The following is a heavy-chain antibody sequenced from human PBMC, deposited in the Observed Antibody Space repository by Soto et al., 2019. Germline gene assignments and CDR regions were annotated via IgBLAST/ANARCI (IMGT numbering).Heavy chain of an antibody. Sequence: SETLSLTCTVSGGSISSYYWSWIRQPPGKGLEWIGYIYYSGITNYNPSPKSRVTISVDTSKNQFSLKLTSVTAADTAVYYCARNTRLPDCWGQGTLVTVSS. CDR2: IYYSGIT. CDR1: GGSISSYY. J-gene: IGHJ4*02. D-gene: IGHD3-16*01. CDR3: ARNTRLPDC. V-gene: IGHV4-59*01.